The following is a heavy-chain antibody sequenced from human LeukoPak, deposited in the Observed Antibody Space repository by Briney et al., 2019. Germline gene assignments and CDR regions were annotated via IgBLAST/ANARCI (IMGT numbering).Heavy chain of an antibody. V-gene: IGHV4-4*07. CDR1: GGSISSYY. CDR3: ARDGVAGTRSLFDY. D-gene: IGHD6-19*01. CDR2: IYTSGST. Sequence: PSETLSLTCTVSGGSISSYYWSWIRQPAGNGLEWIGRIYTSGSTNYNPSLKSRVTMSVDTSKNQFSLKLSSVTAADTAVYYCARDGVAGTRSLFDYWGQGTLVTVSS. J-gene: IGHJ4*02.